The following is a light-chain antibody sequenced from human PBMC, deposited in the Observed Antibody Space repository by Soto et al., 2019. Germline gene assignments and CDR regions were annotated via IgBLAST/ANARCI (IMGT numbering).Light chain of an antibody. CDR3: QQYYSTPWT. CDR2: WAS. Sequence: IVMTQSPASLAVSLGDRATITCMSSQSLLYSSNNKNYLAWYQQKPGQPPKLLIYWASTRESGVPDRFSGSGSGTDFTLTISSLQAEDVAVYYCQQYYSTPWTFGQGTKVDI. V-gene: IGKV4-1*01. CDR1: QSLLYSSNNKNY. J-gene: IGKJ1*01.